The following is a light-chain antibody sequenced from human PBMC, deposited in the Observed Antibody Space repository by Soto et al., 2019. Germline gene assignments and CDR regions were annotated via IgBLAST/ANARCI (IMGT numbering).Light chain of an antibody. V-gene: IGKV3-20*01. CDR2: GAS. J-gene: IGKJ5*01. Sequence: EIVLTQSPGTLSLSPGERATLSCRASQSVSSIYLAWYQQKPGQAPRLLMNGASSRATGIPDRFSGTGSGTDFTLTISRLEPEDFAVYYCQQYGSSPYTFGLGTRLEIK. CDR1: QSVSSIY. CDR3: QQYGSSPYT.